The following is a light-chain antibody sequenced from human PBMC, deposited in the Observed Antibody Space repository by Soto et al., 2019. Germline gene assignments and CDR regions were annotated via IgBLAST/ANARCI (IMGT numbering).Light chain of an antibody. V-gene: IGKV3-15*01. CDR2: GAS. Sequence: EIVMTQSPATLSVSPGERATLSCRASQSVSSNLAWYQQKPGQAPRLLIYGASTRATGIPARFSGRGSGTEFTLTISSLQSEDCAGYYCPQCNDWPHTFGQGTKLEIK. J-gene: IGKJ2*01. CDR3: PQCNDWPHT. CDR1: QSVSSN.